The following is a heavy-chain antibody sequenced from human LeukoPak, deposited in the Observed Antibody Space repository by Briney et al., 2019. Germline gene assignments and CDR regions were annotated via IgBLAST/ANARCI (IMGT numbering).Heavy chain of an antibody. D-gene: IGHD3-9*01. CDR1: GFTFSNYA. CDR2: ISGSGYST. V-gene: IGHV3-23*01. CDR3: AKPYYDILTGYYGPVAYYSDY. Sequence: GGSLRLSCVASGFTFSNYAMSWVRQAPGKGLEWVSAISGSGYSTYYADSVKGRFTISRDNSKNTLYLQMNSLRAEDTAVYYCAKPYYDILTGYYGPVAYYSDY. J-gene: IGHJ4*01.